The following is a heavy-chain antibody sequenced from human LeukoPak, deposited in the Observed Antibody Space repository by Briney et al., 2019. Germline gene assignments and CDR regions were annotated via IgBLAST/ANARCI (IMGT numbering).Heavy chain of an antibody. CDR2: INSDGSNT. V-gene: IGHV3-74*01. CDR1: GFTLGRYR. D-gene: IGHD3-10*01. Sequence: GGSLRLSCAASGFTLGRYRMHWVRQAPGKGLVWVSRINSDGSNTRYADFVNARFTISRDNAKNALYLQVDSLRAEDTAVYYCARRGSDAFDMWGQGTMVTVSS. J-gene: IGHJ3*02. CDR3: ARRGSDAFDM.